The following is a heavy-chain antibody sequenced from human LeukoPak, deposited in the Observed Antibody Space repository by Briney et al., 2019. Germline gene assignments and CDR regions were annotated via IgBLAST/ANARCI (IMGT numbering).Heavy chain of an antibody. Sequence: SQTLSLTCTVSGGSISSGGYYWSWIRQHPGKGLEWIGYIYYSGSTYYNPSLKSRVTISVDTSKNQFSLKLSSVTAADTAVYYCARTYDSSGYFDYWGRGTLVTVSS. V-gene: IGHV4-31*03. J-gene: IGHJ4*02. CDR3: ARTYDSSGYFDY. D-gene: IGHD3-22*01. CDR1: GGSISSGGYY. CDR2: IYYSGST.